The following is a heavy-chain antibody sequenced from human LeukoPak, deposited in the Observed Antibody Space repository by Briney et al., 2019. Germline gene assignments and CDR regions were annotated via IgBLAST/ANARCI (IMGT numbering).Heavy chain of an antibody. J-gene: IGHJ6*02. CDR3: ARDKGKIAPGGTGYYYYGMDV. CDR2: ISSRGAYI. CDR1: GFTLSSYS. D-gene: IGHD6-13*01. Sequence: GGSLRLSCAASGFTLSSYSMNWVRQAPGKGLEWVSSISSRGAYIYYADSVKGRFTISRDNAKNSLYLQMNSLRAEDTAVYYCARDKGKIAPGGTGYYYYGMDVWGQGTTVTVSS. V-gene: IGHV3-21*01.